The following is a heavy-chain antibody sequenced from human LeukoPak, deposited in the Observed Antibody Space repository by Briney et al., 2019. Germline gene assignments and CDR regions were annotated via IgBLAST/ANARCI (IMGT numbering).Heavy chain of an antibody. CDR3: ARFYSSGWDYFDY. CDR1: GLSLGTSGMG. J-gene: IGHJ4*02. CDR2: IDCDDDK. V-gene: IGHV2-70*04. Sequence: SGPTLVHPTPALTLTCTYSGLSLGTSGMGVSLIRHPPVKALEWRARIDCDDDKLYSTSLKTRLTISKDTSKNQVVLTMTNMDPVDTATYYCARFYSSGWDYFDYWGQGTLVTVSS. D-gene: IGHD6-19*01.